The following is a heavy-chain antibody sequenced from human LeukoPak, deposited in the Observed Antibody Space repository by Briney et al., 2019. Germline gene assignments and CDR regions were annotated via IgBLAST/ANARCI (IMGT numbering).Heavy chain of an antibody. CDR3: ARHGQYYYDSSGYSFDY. J-gene: IGHJ4*02. V-gene: IGHV5-51*01. CDR2: IYPGDSDT. CDR1: GYSFTRHW. Sequence: GESLKISCKGSGYSFTRHWIAWVRQMPGKGLEWMGIIYPGDSDTRYSPSFQGHVTISADKSISTAYLQWSSLKASDTAMYYCARHGQYYYDSSGYSFDYWGQGTLVTVSS. D-gene: IGHD3-22*01.